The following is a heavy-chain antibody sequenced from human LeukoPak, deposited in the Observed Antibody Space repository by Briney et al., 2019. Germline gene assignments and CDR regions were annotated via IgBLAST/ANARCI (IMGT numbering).Heavy chain of an antibody. CDR1: KFTFSSDE. J-gene: IGHJ4*02. D-gene: IGHD3-16*01. V-gene: IGHV3-48*03. Sequence: GGSLRLSCAASKFTFSSDEMNWVRQAPGRGLQWISYINTDGGTIYYADSVKGRFNISRDNAKNSLYLLMNSLRAEDTAVYYCARGYDSWDSWGQGTLVTVSS. CDR2: INTDGGTI. CDR3: ARGYDSWDS.